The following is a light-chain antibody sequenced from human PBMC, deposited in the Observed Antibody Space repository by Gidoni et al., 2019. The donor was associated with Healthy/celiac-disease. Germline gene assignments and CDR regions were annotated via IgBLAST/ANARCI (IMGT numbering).Light chain of an antibody. CDR3: SSYAGSNNHVV. V-gene: IGLV2-8*01. J-gene: IGLJ2*01. CDR2: EVS. Sequence: QSALTQPPSASRSPGQSVTLSCTGTSSDVGGYNYVSCYQPHPGKAPKLMIYEVSKRPSGVPDRFSGSKSGNTASLTVSGLQAEDEADYYCSSYAGSNNHVVFGGGTKLTVL. CDR1: SSDVGGYNY.